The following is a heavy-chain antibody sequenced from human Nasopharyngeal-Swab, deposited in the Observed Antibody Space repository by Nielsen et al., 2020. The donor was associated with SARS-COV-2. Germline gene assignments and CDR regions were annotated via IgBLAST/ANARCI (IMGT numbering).Heavy chain of an antibody. Sequence: SLKISCAASGFNVSRFGMHWVRQAPVKGLQWMAFISYDGSIQYYADSVKGRFTISRDNSKNTLYLQMNSLRAEDTAVYYCARDRYYYDSSGWAFDIWGQGTMVTVSS. CDR1: GFNVSRFG. CDR3: ARDRYYYDSSGWAFDI. CDR2: ISYDGSIQ. D-gene: IGHD3-22*01. J-gene: IGHJ3*02. V-gene: IGHV3-30*03.